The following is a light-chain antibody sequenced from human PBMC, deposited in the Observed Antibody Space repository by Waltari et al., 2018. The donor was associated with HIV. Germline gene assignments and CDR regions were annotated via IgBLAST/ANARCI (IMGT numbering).Light chain of an antibody. V-gene: IGLV1-51*01. CDR3: GAWDNRLGSWV. CDR2: ANN. Sequence: QSAVTQPPSVSAAPGQSVTISCSGVNSNIGSNSVSWYQHVPGAAPKLLVNANNGRPSALRDRFSGSKSGTSATLVISGLQTGDEADYYCGAWDNRLGSWVFGGGTKLTVL. CDR1: NSNIGSNS. J-gene: IGLJ3*02.